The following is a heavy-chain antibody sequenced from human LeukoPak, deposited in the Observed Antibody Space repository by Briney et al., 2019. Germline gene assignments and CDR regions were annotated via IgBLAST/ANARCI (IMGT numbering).Heavy chain of an antibody. J-gene: IGHJ3*02. D-gene: IGHD3-16*01. CDR1: GFTFSDYD. CDR3: AKALTRWAFDM. Sequence: PGGSLRLSCAASGFTFSDYDMSWVRQAPGKGLEWVSSMSLSTSGKTYADSVKGRFTVSTDKAKNTLYLQMDSLRAGDTAIYYCAKALTRWAFDMWGQGTMVTVSS. CDR2: MSLSTSGK. V-gene: IGHV3-23*01.